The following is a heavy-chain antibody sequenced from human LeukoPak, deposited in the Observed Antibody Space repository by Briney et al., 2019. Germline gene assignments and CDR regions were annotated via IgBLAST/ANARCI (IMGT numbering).Heavy chain of an antibody. CDR2: FDPEDGET. V-gene: IGHV1-24*01. J-gene: IGHJ5*02. Sequence: ASLKVSCAASGYTLTELSMRWVRQAPGKGLEWMGGFDPEDGETIYAQKFQGRVTMTEDTSTDTAYMELSSLRSEDTAVYYCATDHTGFDPWGQGTLVTVSS. D-gene: IGHD5-18*01. CDR1: GYTLTELS. CDR3: ATDHTGFDP.